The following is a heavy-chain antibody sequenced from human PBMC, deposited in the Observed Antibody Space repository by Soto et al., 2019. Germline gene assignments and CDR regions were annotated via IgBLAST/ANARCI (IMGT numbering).Heavy chain of an antibody. CDR2: IYYSGST. Sequence: SETLSLTCTVSGGSIRSYYWSWIRQPPGKGLEWIGYIYYSGSTNYNPSLKSRVTISVDTSKNQFSLKLSSVTAADTAVYYCARGEYDSSGYYYGFFDYWGQGTLVTVSS. CDR3: ARGEYDSSGYYYGFFDY. CDR1: GGSIRSYY. J-gene: IGHJ4*02. D-gene: IGHD3-22*01. V-gene: IGHV4-59*01.